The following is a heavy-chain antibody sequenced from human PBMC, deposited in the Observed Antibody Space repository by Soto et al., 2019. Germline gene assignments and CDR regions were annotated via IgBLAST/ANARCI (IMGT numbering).Heavy chain of an antibody. CDR3: ARSYYDSLGFTVGP. J-gene: IGHJ5*02. CDR2: IYYSGST. Sequence: SETLSLTCTVSGGSIRSYYWSWIRQPPGKGLEWIGYIYYSGSTNYNPSLKSRVTISVDTSKNQFSLKLSSVTAADTAVYYCARSYYDSLGFTVGPWGQGTLVTVSS. V-gene: IGHV4-59*08. CDR1: GGSIRSYY. D-gene: IGHD3-22*01.